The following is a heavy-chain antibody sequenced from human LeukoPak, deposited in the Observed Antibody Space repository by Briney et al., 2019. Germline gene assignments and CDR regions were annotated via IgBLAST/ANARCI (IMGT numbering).Heavy chain of an antibody. CDR1: GGSISSGGYS. CDR2: VYYSGST. D-gene: IGHD6-13*01. J-gene: IGHJ5*02. V-gene: IGHV4-61*08. CDR3: AREHSSSWYWFDP. Sequence: SETLSLTCAVSGGSISSGGYSWSWIRQPPGKGLEWIGYVYYSGSTNYNPSLKSRVTISVDTSKNQFSLKLSSVTAADTAVYYCAREHSSSWYWFDPWGQGTLVTVSS.